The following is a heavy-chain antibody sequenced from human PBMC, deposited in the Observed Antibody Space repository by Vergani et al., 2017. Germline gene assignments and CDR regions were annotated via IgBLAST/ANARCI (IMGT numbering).Heavy chain of an antibody. D-gene: IGHD3-22*01. CDR3: AKESSGYYWDY. CDR1: GFTFSDHY. V-gene: IGHV3-11*01. J-gene: IGHJ4*02. Sequence: QVQLVESGGGLVKPGGSLRLSCAASGFTFSDHYMSWVRQAPGKGLEWISYMSSGDSIYYADSVKGRFTISRDNSKNTLYLQMNSLRAEDTAVYYCAKESSGYYWDYWGQGTLVTVSS. CDR2: MSSGDSI.